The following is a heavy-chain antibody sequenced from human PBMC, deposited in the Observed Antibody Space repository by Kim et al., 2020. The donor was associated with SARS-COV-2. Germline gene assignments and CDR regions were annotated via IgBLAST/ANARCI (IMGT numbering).Heavy chain of an antibody. D-gene: IGHD4-17*01. V-gene: IGHV3-23*01. CDR3: AKGPTNDYGASEG. Sequence: YTDSVKGRFTISRDNSKNPLYLQMNSLRAEDTAVYYCAKGPTNDYGASEGWGQGTLVTVSS. J-gene: IGHJ4*02.